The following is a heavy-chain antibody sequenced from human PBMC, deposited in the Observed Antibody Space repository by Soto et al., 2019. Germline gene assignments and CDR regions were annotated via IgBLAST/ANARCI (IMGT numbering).Heavy chain of an antibody. D-gene: IGHD3-10*01. J-gene: IGHJ6*02. Sequence: QVQLVQSGAEVKKPGSSVKVSCKASGGTFSSYTISWVRQAPGQGLEWMGRIIPTLGIANYAQKFQGRVTITADKSTITAYMELSSLRSEDTAVYYCASLMSSGYYYGMDVWGQGTTVTVSS. CDR1: GGTFSSYT. CDR2: IIPTLGIA. CDR3: ASLMSSGYYYGMDV. V-gene: IGHV1-69*02.